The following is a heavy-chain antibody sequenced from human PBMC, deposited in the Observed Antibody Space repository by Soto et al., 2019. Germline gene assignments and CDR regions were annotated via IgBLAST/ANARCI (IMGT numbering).Heavy chain of an antibody. V-gene: IGHV3-48*02. CDR3: ARDDSDSSGYYLLFDY. D-gene: IGHD3-22*01. J-gene: IGHJ4*02. CDR2: ISSSSSTI. CDR1: GFTFSSYS. Sequence: EVQLVESGGGLVQPGGSLRLSCAASGFTFSSYSMNWVRQAPGKGLEWVSYISSSSSTIYYADSVKGRFTISRDNAKHSRYLQVNSLRDEDTAVYYCARDDSDSSGYYLLFDYWGQGTLVTVSS.